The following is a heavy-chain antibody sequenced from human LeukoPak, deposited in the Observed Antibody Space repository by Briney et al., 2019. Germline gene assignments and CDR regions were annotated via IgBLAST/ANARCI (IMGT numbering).Heavy chain of an antibody. CDR1: GFTFSSYA. CDR3: AREYSGDDGPLDY. D-gene: IGHD5-24*01. J-gene: IGHJ4*02. Sequence: GGSLRLSCAASGFTFSSYAMHWVRQAPGKGLEWVAVISYDGSNKYYADSVKGRFTISRDNSKNSLYLQMNSLRAEDTAVYYCAREYSGDDGPLDYWGQGTLVTVSS. V-gene: IGHV3-30-3*01. CDR2: ISYDGSNK.